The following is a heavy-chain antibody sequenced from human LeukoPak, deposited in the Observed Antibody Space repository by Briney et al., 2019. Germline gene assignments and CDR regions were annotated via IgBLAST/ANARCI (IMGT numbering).Heavy chain of an antibody. Sequence: PSQTLSLTCTVSGGSISSGDYYWSWIRQPPGKGLEWIGYIYYSGSTYYNPSLKSRVTISVDTSKNQFSLKLSSVTAAGTAVYYCARTIAAAKGRVDYWGQGTLVTVSS. CDR2: IYYSGST. CDR3: ARTIAAAKGRVDY. V-gene: IGHV4-30-4*01. J-gene: IGHJ4*02. CDR1: GGSISSGDYY. D-gene: IGHD6-13*01.